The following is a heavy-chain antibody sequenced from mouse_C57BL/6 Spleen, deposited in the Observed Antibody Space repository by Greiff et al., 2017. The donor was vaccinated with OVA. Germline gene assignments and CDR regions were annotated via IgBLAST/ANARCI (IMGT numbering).Heavy chain of an antibody. CDR1: GYTFTSYW. CDR3: ARGYGNYGLFAY. D-gene: IGHD2-10*02. J-gene: IGHJ3*01. Sequence: QVQLQQPGAELVRPGSSVKLSCKASGYTFTSYWMHWVKQRPIQGLEWIGNIDPSDSETHYNQKFKDKATLTVDKSSSTAYMQLSSLTSEDSAVYYSARGYGNYGLFAYWGQGTLVTVSA. CDR2: IDPSDSET. V-gene: IGHV1-52*01.